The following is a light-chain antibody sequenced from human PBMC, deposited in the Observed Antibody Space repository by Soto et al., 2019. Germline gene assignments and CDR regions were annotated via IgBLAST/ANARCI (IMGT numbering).Light chain of an antibody. Sequence: DIQMTQSPSTLSASVGDRVTITCRASQSISSWLAWYQQKPGKAPKLLIYKASSLESGVPSRFSGSGSGTEFTLTISSLQPDDFATYYCQQYNGTFGQGTKVKIK. J-gene: IGKJ1*01. V-gene: IGKV1-5*03. CDR1: QSISSW. CDR3: QQYNGT. CDR2: KAS.